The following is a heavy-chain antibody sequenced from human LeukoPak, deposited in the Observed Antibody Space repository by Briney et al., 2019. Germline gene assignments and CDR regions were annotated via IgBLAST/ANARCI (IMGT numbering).Heavy chain of an antibody. D-gene: IGHD2-2*02. CDR1: GFTFSSYS. CDR3: ARARGYCSSTSCYMGYYYYMDV. Sequence: PGGSLRLFCAASGFTFSSYSMNWVRQAPGKGLEWVSSISSSSSYIYYADSVKGRFTISRDNAKNSLYLQMNSLRAEDTAVYYCARARGYCSSTSCYMGYYYYMDVWGKGTTVTVSS. V-gene: IGHV3-21*01. J-gene: IGHJ6*03. CDR2: ISSSSSYI.